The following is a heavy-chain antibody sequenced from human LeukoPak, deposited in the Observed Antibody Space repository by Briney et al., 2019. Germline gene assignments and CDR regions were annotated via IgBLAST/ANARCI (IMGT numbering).Heavy chain of an antibody. D-gene: IGHD6-13*01. J-gene: IGHJ5*02. CDR1: GVTFSGSA. CDR2: LYSDGST. V-gene: IGHV3-66*01. Sequence: GGSLRLSCAASGVTFSGSAMSWVRKPPGKGREWVSVLYSDGSTYYLDSVKGRFTISRDNSKNTVYLQMNALRVDDTGVYYCARDRQQLGAWFDPGGQGTLVTVSS. CDR3: ARDRQQLGAWFDP.